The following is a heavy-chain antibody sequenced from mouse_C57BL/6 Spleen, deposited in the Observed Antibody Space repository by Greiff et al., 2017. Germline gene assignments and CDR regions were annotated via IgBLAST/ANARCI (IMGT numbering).Heavy chain of an antibody. CDR3: ARGRGVLDY. Sequence: VQLQQPGAELVMPGASVKLSCKASGYTFTSYWMHWVKQRPGQGLEWIGEIDPSDSYTTYNQKFKGKSTLTVDKSSSTAYMQLSSLTSEDSAVYDCARGRGVLDYWGQGTTLTVSS. CDR2: IDPSDSYT. V-gene: IGHV1-69*01. J-gene: IGHJ2*01. CDR1: GYTFTSYW.